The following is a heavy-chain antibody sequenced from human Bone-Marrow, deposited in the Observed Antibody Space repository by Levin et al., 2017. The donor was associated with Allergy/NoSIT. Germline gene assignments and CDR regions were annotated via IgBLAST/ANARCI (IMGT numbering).Heavy chain of an antibody. CDR2: IYPDDSDT. V-gene: IGHV5-51*01. CDR3: ARTYYGTAFDF. J-gene: IGHJ4*02. CDR1: GYNFTNYW. Sequence: GGALRLSCEGSGYNFTNYWIGWVRQMPGKGLEWVGIIYPDDSDTRYSPSFKGHVTISADKSIKTVYLQWNSLRASDTALYFCARTYYGTAFDFWGQGTLVSVSS. D-gene: IGHD2-21*02.